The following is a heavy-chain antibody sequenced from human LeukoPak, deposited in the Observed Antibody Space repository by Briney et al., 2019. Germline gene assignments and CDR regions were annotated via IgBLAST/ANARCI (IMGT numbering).Heavy chain of an antibody. Sequence: GGSLRLPCAASGFTFSSYAMSWVRQAPGKGLEWVSAISSSGGSTYYADSVKGRFTISRDNSKNTLYLQMNSLRAEDTAIYYCARQQGYCSDGTCYFDYWGQGTLVTVSS. D-gene: IGHD2-15*01. CDR3: ARQQGYCSDGTCYFDY. CDR2: ISSSGGST. CDR1: GFTFSSYA. V-gene: IGHV3-23*01. J-gene: IGHJ4*02.